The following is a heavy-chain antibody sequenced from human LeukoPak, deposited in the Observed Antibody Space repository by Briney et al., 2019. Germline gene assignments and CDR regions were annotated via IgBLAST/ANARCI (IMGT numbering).Heavy chain of an antibody. CDR2: ISSNGGST. Sequence: PGGSLRLSCAASGFTFSSYAMHWVRQAPGKGLEYVSAISSNGGSTYYANSVKGRFTTSRDNSKNTLYLQMGSLRAEDMAVYYCARGPFHLVNYGMDVWGQGTTVTVSS. D-gene: IGHD2-2*01. CDR3: ARGPFHLVNYGMDV. V-gene: IGHV3-64*01. J-gene: IGHJ6*02. CDR1: GFTFSSYA.